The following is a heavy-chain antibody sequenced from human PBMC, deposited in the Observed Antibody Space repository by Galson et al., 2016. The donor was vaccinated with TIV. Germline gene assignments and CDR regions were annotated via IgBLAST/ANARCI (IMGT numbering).Heavy chain of an antibody. CDR2: IIPVFGVT. CDR3: ARDQTSTSCVDCPYVPGVFEV. CDR1: GSTFSDYW. V-gene: IGHV1-69*05. J-gene: IGHJ3*01. Sequence: QSGAEVKKPGESLKISCQGSGSTFSDYWIAWVRQAPGQGLEWVGGIIPVFGVTAASQTFRDRVTISTDYPATTLYMELRSLTSEDTAVYYCARDQTSTSCVDCPYVPGVFEVWGLGTMLTVSP. D-gene: IGHD2-2*01.